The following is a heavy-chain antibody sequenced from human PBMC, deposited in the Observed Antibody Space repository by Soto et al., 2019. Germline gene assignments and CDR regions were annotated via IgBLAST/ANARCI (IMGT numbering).Heavy chain of an antibody. D-gene: IGHD1-1*01. CDR2: ISGSGGST. CDR1: GFTFSSYA. Sequence: GGSLRLSCAASGFTFSSYAMSWVRQAPGKGLEWVSAISGSGGSTYYADSVKGRFTISRDNSKNTLYLQMNSLRAEDTAVYYCARISDTGGRSATTNMDVWGKGTTVTVSS. CDR3: ARISDTGGRSATTNMDV. V-gene: IGHV3-23*01. J-gene: IGHJ6*03.